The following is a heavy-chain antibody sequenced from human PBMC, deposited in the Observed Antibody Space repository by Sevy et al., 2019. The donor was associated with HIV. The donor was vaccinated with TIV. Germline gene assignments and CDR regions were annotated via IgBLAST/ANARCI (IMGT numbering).Heavy chain of an antibody. D-gene: IGHD5-18*01. Sequence: SETLSLTCAVSGAAVSGYFWNWVRQPPGKGLEWLGYIYDGGTTNYNPSLDSRLTISVDTSKNQFSLKLSSVTAADTAVYYCARGLQLWLGHFDYWGQGTLVTVSS. CDR2: IYDGGTT. CDR3: ARGLQLWLGHFDY. V-gene: IGHV4-59*02. J-gene: IGHJ4*02. CDR1: GAAVSGYF.